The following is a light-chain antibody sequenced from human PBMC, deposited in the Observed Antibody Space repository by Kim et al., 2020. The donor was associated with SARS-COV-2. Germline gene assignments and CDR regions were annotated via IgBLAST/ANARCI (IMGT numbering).Light chain of an antibody. CDR3: QQYGSSYT. CDR1: QSVSSSY. J-gene: IGKJ2*01. CDR2: GAS. V-gene: IGKV3-20*01. Sequence: EIVLAQSPGTLSLSPGERATLSCRASQSVSSSYLAWYQQKPGQAPRLLIYGASSRATGIPDRFSGSGSGTDFTLTISRLEPEDFPVYYCQQYGSSYTFGQGTKLEI.